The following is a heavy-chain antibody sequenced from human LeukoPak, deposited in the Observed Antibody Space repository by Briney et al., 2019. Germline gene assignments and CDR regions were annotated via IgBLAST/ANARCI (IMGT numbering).Heavy chain of an antibody. CDR1: GGSFSGYY. J-gene: IGHJ4*02. CDR3: ARGPLAYFDY. D-gene: IGHD5-12*01. V-gene: IGHV4-34*01. Sequence: PSETLSLTCAVYGGSFSGYYWSWIRQPPGKGLEWIGEINHSGSTNYNPSLKSRVTISVDTSKNQFSLKLSSVTAADTAVYYCARGPLAYFDYWGQGTLFTVSS. CDR2: INHSGST.